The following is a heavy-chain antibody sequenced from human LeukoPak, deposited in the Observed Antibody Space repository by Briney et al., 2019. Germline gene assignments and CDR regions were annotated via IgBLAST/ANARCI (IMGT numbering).Heavy chain of an antibody. J-gene: IGHJ4*02. D-gene: IGHD3-10*01. Sequence: GGSLRLSCAASRFTFSSYAMTWVRQAPGKGLEWVSSISGSDGSTYYADSVKGRFTISRDNSKNTLYLQMNSLRAEDTAVYYCAYMRGLYYGIDYWGQGTLVTVSS. CDR2: ISGSDGST. CDR3: AYMRGLYYGIDY. V-gene: IGHV3-23*01. CDR1: RFTFSSYA.